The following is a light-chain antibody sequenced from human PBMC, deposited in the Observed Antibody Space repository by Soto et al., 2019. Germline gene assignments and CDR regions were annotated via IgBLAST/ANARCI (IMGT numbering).Light chain of an antibody. CDR3: QQYGSSPT. V-gene: IGKV3-20*01. J-gene: IGKJ5*01. CDR2: DAS. CDR1: QSVTSL. Sequence: EIVLTQSPATLSLSPGERATLSCRASQSVTSLLGWYHQKPGQAPRLLIYDASSRATGIPDRFSGSGSGTDFTLTISRLEPEDFAAYYCQQYGSSPTFGQGTRLEIK.